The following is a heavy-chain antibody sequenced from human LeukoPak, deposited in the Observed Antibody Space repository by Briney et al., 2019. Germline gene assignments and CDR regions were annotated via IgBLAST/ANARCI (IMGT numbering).Heavy chain of an antibody. D-gene: IGHD2-21*02. J-gene: IGHJ6*02. CDR3: ARDIRVYCGGDCYPTNYYYYGMDV. V-gene: IGHV4-31*03. Sequence: SETLSLTCTVSGGSISSGGYYWSWIRQHPGKGLEWIGYIYYSGSTYYNPSLKSRVTISVGTSKNQFSLKLSSVTAADTAVYYCARDIRVYCGGDCYPTNYYYYGMDVWGQGTTVTVSS. CDR1: GGSISSGGYY. CDR2: IYYSGST.